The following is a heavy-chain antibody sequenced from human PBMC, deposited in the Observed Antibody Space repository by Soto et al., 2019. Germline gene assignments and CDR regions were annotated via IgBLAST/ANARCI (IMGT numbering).Heavy chain of an antibody. CDR1: GGSFSGYY. V-gene: IGHV4-34*01. CDR3: ARSRARYIVVVVAATGWFDY. CDR2: INHSGST. Sequence: PSETLSLTCAVYGGSFSGYYWSWIRQPPGKGLEWIGEINHSGSTNYNPSLKSRVTISVDTSKNQFSLKLSSVTAADTAVYYCARSRARYIVVVVAATGWFDYWGQATLVTVSS. D-gene: IGHD2-15*01. J-gene: IGHJ4*02.